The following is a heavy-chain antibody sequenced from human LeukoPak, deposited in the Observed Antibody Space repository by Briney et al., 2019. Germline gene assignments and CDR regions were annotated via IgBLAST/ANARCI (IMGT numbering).Heavy chain of an antibody. CDR1: GGSISSSSYY. V-gene: IGHV4-39*01. CDR2: IYYSGST. D-gene: IGHD5-12*01. CDR3: ARGGYNYRFDY. J-gene: IGHJ4*02. Sequence: SETLSLTCTVSGGSISSSSYYWGWIRQPPGKGLEWIGSIYYSGSTYYNPSLKSRVTISVDTSKNQFSLKLSSVTAADTAVYYCARGGYNYRFDYWGQGTLVTVSS.